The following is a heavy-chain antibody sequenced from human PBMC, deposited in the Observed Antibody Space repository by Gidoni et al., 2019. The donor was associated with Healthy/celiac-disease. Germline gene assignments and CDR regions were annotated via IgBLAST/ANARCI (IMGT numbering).Heavy chain of an antibody. CDR2: IYTSGST. V-gene: IGHV4-61*02. CDR1: GGSISSGSSY. D-gene: IGHD3-22*01. J-gene: IGHJ3*02. CDR3: ARGSIVEDAFDI. Sequence: QVQLQESGPGLVKPSQTLSLTCTVSGGSISSGSSYWSWIRQPAGKGLEWIGRIYTSGSTNYNPSLKSRVTISVDTSKNQFSLKLSSVTAADTAVYYCARGSIVEDAFDIWGQGTMVTVSS.